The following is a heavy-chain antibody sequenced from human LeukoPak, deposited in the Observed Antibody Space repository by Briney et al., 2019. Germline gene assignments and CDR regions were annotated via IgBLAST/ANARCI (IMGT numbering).Heavy chain of an antibody. J-gene: IGHJ6*02. CDR2: ISWNSGSI. D-gene: IGHD3-16*01. Sequence: PSGGSLRLSCAASGFTFDDYAMHWVRQAPGKGLEWVSGISWNSGSIGYADSVKGRFTISRDNAKNSLYLQMNSLRAEDTALYYCAKDSANREYDYVWGSYRPPPYYYYGMDVWGQGTTVTVSS. V-gene: IGHV3-9*01. CDR1: GFTFDDYA. CDR3: AKDSANREYDYVWGSYRPPPYYYYGMDV.